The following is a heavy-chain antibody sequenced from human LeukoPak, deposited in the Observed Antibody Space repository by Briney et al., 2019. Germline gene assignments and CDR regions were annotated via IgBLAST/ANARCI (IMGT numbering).Heavy chain of an antibody. Sequence: GASVTVSCTASGYTFIVYYIHWVRQAPGQGLEWMGWINPNSGGTSYAQKFLGRVTMTRDTSISTAYMELSRLRSDDTAVYYCATLYGDYVASDYWGQGTLVTVSS. CDR1: GYTFIVYY. CDR2: INPNSGGT. J-gene: IGHJ4*02. CDR3: ATLYGDYVASDY. D-gene: IGHD4-17*01. V-gene: IGHV1-2*02.